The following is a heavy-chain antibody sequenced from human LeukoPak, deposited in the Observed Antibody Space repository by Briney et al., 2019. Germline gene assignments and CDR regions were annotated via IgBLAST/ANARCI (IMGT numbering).Heavy chain of an antibody. CDR2: IYYSGST. CDR3: ARDGHYDILTGSTWFDP. J-gene: IGHJ5*02. CDR1: GGSISSYY. Sequence: SETLSLTCTVSGGSISSYYWSWIRQPPGKGLEWIGYIYYSGSTNYNPSLKSRVTISVDTSKNQFSLKLSSVTAADTAVYYCARDGHYDILTGSTWFDPRGQGTLVTVSS. V-gene: IGHV4-59*01. D-gene: IGHD3-9*01.